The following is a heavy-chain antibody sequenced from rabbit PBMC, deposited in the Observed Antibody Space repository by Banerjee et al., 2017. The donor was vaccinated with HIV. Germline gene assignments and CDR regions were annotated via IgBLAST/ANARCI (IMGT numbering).Heavy chain of an antibody. J-gene: IGHJ4*01. Sequence: QEQLVESGGGLVQPEGSLTLTCKASGFSFSSSYYMCWVRQAPGKGLEWTACVGAGSSDNTDYASWAKGRFTISKTSTTVTLQMTSLTAADMATYFCTRGAGSTYYGYYLDLWGPGTLVTVS. CDR2: VGAGSSDNT. D-gene: IGHD8-1*01. CDR3: TRGAGSTYYGYYLDL. CDR1: GFSFSSSYY. V-gene: IGHV1S45*01.